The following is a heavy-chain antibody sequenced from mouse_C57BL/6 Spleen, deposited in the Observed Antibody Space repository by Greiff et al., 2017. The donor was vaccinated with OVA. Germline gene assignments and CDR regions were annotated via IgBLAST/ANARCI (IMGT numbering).Heavy chain of an antibody. CDR2: ISSGSSTI. CDR1: GFTFSDYG. D-gene: IGHD2-4*01. J-gene: IGHJ4*01. Sequence: EVMLVESGGGLVKPGGSLKLSCAASGFTFSDYGMHWVRQAPEKGLEWVAYISSGSSTIYYADTVKGRFTISRDNAKNTLFLQMTSLRSEDTAMYYCATPIYYDYDYYAMDYWGQGTSVTVSS. CDR3: ATPIYYDYDYYAMDY. V-gene: IGHV5-17*01.